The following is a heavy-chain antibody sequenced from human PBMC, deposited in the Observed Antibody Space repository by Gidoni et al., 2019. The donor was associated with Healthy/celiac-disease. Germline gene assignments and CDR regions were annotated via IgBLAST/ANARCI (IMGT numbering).Heavy chain of an antibody. J-gene: IGHJ5*02. CDR2: IIPICGTA. CDR3: ARGGIWQLARNWFDP. Sequence: QVQLVPSGAEVKKPGSSVKVSCKASGGTFSSYAISWVRQAPGQGLEWMGGIIPICGTANYAKKFQGRVTITADKSTSTAYMELSSLRSEDTAVYYCARGGIWQLARNWFDPWGQGTLVTVSS. V-gene: IGHV1-69*06. D-gene: IGHD6-6*01. CDR1: GGTFSSYA.